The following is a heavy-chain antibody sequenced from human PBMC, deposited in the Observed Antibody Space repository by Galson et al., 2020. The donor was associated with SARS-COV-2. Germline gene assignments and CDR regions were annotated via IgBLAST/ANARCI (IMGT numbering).Heavy chain of an antibody. CDR3: RSDGWFGRLKTPEYYYYGMDV. J-gene: IGHJ6*02. D-gene: IGHD3-10*01. Sequence: GGSLRLSCAASGFTFSDYYMSWIRQAPGKGLEWVSYISSSGSTIYYADSVKGRFTISRDNAKNSLYLQMNSLRAEDTAVYYCRSDGWFGRLKTPEYYYYGMDVWGQGTTVTVSS. CDR1: GFTFSDYY. CDR2: ISSSGSTI. V-gene: IGHV3-11*01.